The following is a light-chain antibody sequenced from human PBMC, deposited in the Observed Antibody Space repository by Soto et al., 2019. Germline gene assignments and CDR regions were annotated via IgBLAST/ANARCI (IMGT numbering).Light chain of an antibody. V-gene: IGKV1-5*03. J-gene: IGKJ1*01. CDR2: KAS. CDR1: QTISSW. CDR3: QQYNSYRT. Sequence: DIQMTQSPSTVSGSVGDRVTITCRASQTISSWLAWYQQKPGKAPKLLIYKASTLKSGVPSRFSGSGSGTEFTLTISSLQPDDFATYYCQQYNSYRTFGQGTKVDIK.